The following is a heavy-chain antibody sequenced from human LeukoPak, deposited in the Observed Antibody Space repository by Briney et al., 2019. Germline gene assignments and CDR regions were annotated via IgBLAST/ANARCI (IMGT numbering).Heavy chain of an antibody. CDR3: ARITMVREFMGPVDY. CDR1: GDAFRSYA. J-gene: IGHJ4*02. Sequence: SVKVSCKAPGDAFRSYAISWVRQAPGQGLEWMGGIIPIFDTANYAQKFQGRVTITADESTSTAYMELSSLRSEDTAIYYCARITMVREFMGPVDYWGQGTLVTVSS. D-gene: IGHD3-10*01. CDR2: IIPIFDTA. V-gene: IGHV1-69*01.